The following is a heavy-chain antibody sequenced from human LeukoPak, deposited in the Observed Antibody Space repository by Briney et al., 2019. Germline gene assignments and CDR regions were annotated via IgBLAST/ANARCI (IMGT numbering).Heavy chain of an antibody. Sequence: ASVKVSCKASGYTFTGYYMHWVRQAPGQGLEWMGWINPNSGGTNYAQKFQGRVTMTRDTSISTAYMEQSRLRSDDTAVYYCARVYYYDSSGYYRVWGQGTLVTVSS. V-gene: IGHV1-2*02. CDR3: ARVYYYDSSGYYRV. D-gene: IGHD3-22*01. CDR1: GYTFTGYY. CDR2: INPNSGGT. J-gene: IGHJ4*02.